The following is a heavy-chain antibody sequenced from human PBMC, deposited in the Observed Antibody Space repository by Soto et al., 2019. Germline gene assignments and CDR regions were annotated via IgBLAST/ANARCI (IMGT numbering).Heavy chain of an antibody. J-gene: IGHJ4*02. CDR3: AREGGSGYDTSYYFDY. V-gene: IGHV3-33*01. CDR2: IWYDGSNK. CDR1: GFTFSSYG. Sequence: QVQLVESGGGVVQPGRSLRLSCAASGFTFSSYGMHWVRQAPGKGLEWVAVIWYDGSNKYYADSVKGRFTISRDNSKNTLYLQMNSLRAEDTAVYYCAREGGSGYDTSYYFDYWGQGTLVTVSS. D-gene: IGHD5-12*01.